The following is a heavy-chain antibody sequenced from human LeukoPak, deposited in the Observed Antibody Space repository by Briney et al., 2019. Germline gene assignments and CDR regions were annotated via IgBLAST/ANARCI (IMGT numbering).Heavy chain of an antibody. CDR1: NVSVGSGAYY. CDR3: AAKGGGYDYRY. CDR2: IYYSGST. V-gene: IGHV4-31*03. Sequence: SQTLSLTCIVSNVSVGSGAYYWTWIRQHPGKGLEWIGYIYYSGSTYFSPSLKSRVSMSVDTSKNQFSLRLTSVTAADTAVYFCAAKGGGYDYRYWAQGTLVTVSS. D-gene: IGHD5-12*01. J-gene: IGHJ4*02.